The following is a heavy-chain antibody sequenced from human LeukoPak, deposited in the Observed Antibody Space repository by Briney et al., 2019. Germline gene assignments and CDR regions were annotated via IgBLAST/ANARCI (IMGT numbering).Heavy chain of an antibody. V-gene: IGHV3-13*01. CDR2: IGTAGDT. J-gene: IGHJ4*02. Sequence: PGGSLRLSCAASGFTFSSYDMHWVRQATGKGLEWVSAIGTAGDTYYPGSVKGRFTISRENAKNSLYLQMNSLRAGDTAVYYCARDQYYDSSGYPLDYWGQGTLVTVSS. CDR1: GFTFSSYD. CDR3: ARDQYYDSSGYPLDY. D-gene: IGHD3-22*01.